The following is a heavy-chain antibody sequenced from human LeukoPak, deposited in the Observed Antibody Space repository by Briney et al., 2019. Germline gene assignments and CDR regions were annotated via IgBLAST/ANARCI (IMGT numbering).Heavy chain of an antibody. CDR1: GGSFSQYY. Sequence: SETLSLTCAVYGGSFSQYYWSWMRQPPGKGLEWIGSIYYSGSTYYNPSLKSRVTISVDTSKNQFSLKLSSVTAADTAVYYCARALRGGRYSYGTGRAYWFDPWGQGTLVTVSS. V-gene: IGHV4-34*01. CDR3: ARALRGGRYSYGTGRAYWFDP. J-gene: IGHJ5*02. CDR2: IYYSGST. D-gene: IGHD5-18*01.